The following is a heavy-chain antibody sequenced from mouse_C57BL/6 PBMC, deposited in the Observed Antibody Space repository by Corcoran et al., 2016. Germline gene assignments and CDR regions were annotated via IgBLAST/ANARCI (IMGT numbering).Heavy chain of an antibody. CDR2: IYPGDGDT. CDR1: GYAFRSYW. J-gene: IGHJ3*01. Sequence: QVQLQQSGAELVKPGASVKISCKASGYAFRSYWMNWVQPRPGKGLEWIGQIYPGDGDTNYNGKFKGKATLTADKSSSTAYMQLSSLTSEDSAVYFCAREDRIPAFAYWGQGTLVTVSA. V-gene: IGHV1-80*01. CDR3: AREDRIPAFAY.